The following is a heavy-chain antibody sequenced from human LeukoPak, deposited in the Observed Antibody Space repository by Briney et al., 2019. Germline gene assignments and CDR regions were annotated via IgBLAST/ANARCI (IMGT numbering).Heavy chain of an antibody. D-gene: IGHD6-6*01. CDR3: ARAHSTSSSVYDF. CDR2: IKQAGSET. J-gene: IGHJ4*02. CDR1: GFTFSSSW. Sequence: PGGSLRLSCVASGFTFSSSWMSWVRQAPGKGLEWVANIKQAGSETYYVDSVKGRFTISRDGAKNSLYPQMNSLRAEDTAVYFCARAHSTSSSVYDFWGQGTRVTVSP. V-gene: IGHV3-7*03.